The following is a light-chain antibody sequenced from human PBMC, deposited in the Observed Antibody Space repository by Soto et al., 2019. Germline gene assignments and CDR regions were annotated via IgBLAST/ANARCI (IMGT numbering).Light chain of an antibody. Sequence: EIVLTQSPGTLSLSPGERATLSCRASQSVNSNYLAWYQQKPGQAPRLLIYGASSRASGIPDRFSDSGSGTDFTLTISRLEPEDFAVYYCQQYGRSPWTFGQGTKVEIK. J-gene: IGKJ1*01. V-gene: IGKV3-20*01. CDR1: QSVNSNY. CDR2: GAS. CDR3: QQYGRSPWT.